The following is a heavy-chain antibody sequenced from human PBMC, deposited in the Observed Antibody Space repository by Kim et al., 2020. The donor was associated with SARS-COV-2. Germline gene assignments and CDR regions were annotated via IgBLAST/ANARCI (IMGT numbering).Heavy chain of an antibody. CDR2: IYYSGST. V-gene: IGHV4-59*01. J-gene: IGHJ4*02. D-gene: IGHD1-26*01. Sequence: SETLSLTCTVSGGSISSYFWSWIRQPPGKGLEWIGYIYYSGSTNYNPSLKSRVTISVDTSKNQFSLKLSSVTAADTAVYYCARGVGATGLEFDYWGQGTLVTVSS. CDR1: GGSISSYF. CDR3: ARGVGATGLEFDY.